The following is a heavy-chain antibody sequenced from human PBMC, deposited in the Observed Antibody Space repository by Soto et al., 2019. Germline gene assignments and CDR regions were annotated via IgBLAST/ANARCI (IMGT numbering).Heavy chain of an antibody. CDR3: ARDRGYESSLGLYY. V-gene: IGHV4-31*03. CDR1: GGSISSGGYY. Sequence: SETLSLTCTVSGGSISSGGYYWSWIRQHPGKGLEWIGYIYYSGSTYYNPSLKSRVTISVDTSKKQFSLKLSSVTAADTAVYFCARDRGYESSLGLYYWGQGTLVTVSS. CDR2: IYYSGST. J-gene: IGHJ4*02. D-gene: IGHD3-22*01.